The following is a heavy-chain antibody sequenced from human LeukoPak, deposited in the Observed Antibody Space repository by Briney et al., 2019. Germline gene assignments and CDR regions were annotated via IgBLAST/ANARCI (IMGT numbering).Heavy chain of an antibody. J-gene: IGHJ4*02. D-gene: IGHD2-15*01. CDR3: AKNTAALSFVIDS. V-gene: IGHV3-23*01. CDR1: VFNVDNYA. Sequence: GASLRLSCAASVFNVDNYAMTWVRQAPGKGLEWVSALSGSGTSTYYADSVKGRFTISRDNSKNTVYLRVDSLRAEDTAIYYCAKNTAALSFVIDSWGQGTLLTVSS. CDR2: LSGSGTST.